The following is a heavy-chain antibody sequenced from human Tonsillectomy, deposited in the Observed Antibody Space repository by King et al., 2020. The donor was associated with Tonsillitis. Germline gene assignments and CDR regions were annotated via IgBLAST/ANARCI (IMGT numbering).Heavy chain of an antibody. Sequence: VQLQESGPGLVKPSETLSLTCTVSGGSISSYYWSWIRQPPGKGLEWIGYIYYSGSTNYNPSLKRRVTISVDTSKNQFSLKLSSVTAADTAVYYCARAPPGYDFWRGPSGGAFDIWGQGTMVTVSS. CDR1: GGSISSYY. V-gene: IGHV4-59*01. CDR3: ARAPPGYDFWRGPSGGAFDI. D-gene: IGHD3-3*01. J-gene: IGHJ3*02. CDR2: IYYSGST.